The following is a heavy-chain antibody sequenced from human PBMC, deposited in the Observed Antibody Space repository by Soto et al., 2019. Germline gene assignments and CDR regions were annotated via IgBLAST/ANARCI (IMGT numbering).Heavy chain of an antibody. CDR2: ISYDGSNK. CDR3: ARVGNSGYEPLDY. J-gene: IGHJ4*02. V-gene: IGHV3-30*03. Sequence: PGGSLRLSCAASGFTFSSYGMHWVRQAPGKGLEWVAVISYDGSNKYYADSVKGRFTISRDNSKNTLYLQMNSLRAEDTAVYYCARVGNSGYEPLDYWGQGTLVTVSS. CDR1: GFTFSSYG. D-gene: IGHD5-12*01.